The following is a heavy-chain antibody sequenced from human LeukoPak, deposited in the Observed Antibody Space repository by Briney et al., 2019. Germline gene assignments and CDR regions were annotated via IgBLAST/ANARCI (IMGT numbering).Heavy chain of an antibody. CDR3: ARDGHYDILTGYFQD. Sequence: GGSLRLSCAASGFTFSTYSMNWVRQAPGKGLEWISYISSSSDPIYYADSVKGRFTISRDNANNSLYLQMSSLRAEDTAVYYCARDGHYDILTGYFQDWGQGTLVTVSS. V-gene: IGHV3-48*04. CDR1: GFTFSTYS. J-gene: IGHJ1*01. CDR2: ISSSSDPI. D-gene: IGHD3-9*01.